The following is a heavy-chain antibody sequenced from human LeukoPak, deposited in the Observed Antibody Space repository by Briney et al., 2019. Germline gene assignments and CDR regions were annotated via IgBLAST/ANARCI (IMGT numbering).Heavy chain of an antibody. J-gene: IGHJ4*02. CDR3: ARVSLDDSSGYYSGYFDY. CDR1: GGTFSSYA. V-gene: IGHV1-69*06. Sequence: ASVKVSCKASGGTFSSYAISWVRQAPGQGLEWMGGIIPIFGTANYAQKFQGRVTITADKSTSTAYMELSSLRSEDTAVYYCARVSLDDSSGYYSGYFDYWGQGTLVTVSS. CDR2: IIPIFGTA. D-gene: IGHD3-22*01.